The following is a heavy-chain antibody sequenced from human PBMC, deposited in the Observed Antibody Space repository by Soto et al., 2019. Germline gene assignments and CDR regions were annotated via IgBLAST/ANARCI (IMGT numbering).Heavy chain of an antibody. Sequence: GGSLRLSCAASGFTFSSYGMHWVRQAPGKGLEWVAVIWYDGSNKYYADSVKGRFTISRDNSKNTLYLQMNSLRAEDTAVYYCARDRYYGSGNNNYYYGMDVWGQGTTVTVSS. CDR2: IWYDGSNK. CDR3: ARDRYYGSGNNNYYYGMDV. D-gene: IGHD3-10*01. CDR1: GFTFSSYG. V-gene: IGHV3-33*01. J-gene: IGHJ6*02.